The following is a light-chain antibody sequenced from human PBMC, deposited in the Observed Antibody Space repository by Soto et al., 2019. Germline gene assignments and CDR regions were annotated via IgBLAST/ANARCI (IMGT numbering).Light chain of an antibody. Sequence: QSVLTQPRSVSGSPGQSVTISCTGTDSDVGTYNYVSWYQQHPGKAPNLMIYDVTKRPSGVPDRFSGSKSGNTASLIISGLQSEDEADYYCFSYAGYYTLLFGGGTKVTVL. J-gene: IGLJ2*01. CDR1: DSDVGTYNY. CDR2: DVT. CDR3: FSYAGYYTLL. V-gene: IGLV2-11*01.